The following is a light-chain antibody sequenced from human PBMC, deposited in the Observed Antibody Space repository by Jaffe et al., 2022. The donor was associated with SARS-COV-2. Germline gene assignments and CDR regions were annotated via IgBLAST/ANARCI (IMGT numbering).Light chain of an antibody. CDR2: YMSDSDH. Sequence: QAVVTQPPSLNAAPGASASLTCTLRSGINVGTYRIYWYQQKSGSPPQYLLRYMSDSDHHQGSGVPSRFSGSKDASANAGILLISGLQSEDEADYYCMIWHSSAWVFGGGTKLTVL. J-gene: IGLJ3*02. CDR1: SGINVGTYR. CDR3: MIWHSSAWV. V-gene: IGLV5-45*02.